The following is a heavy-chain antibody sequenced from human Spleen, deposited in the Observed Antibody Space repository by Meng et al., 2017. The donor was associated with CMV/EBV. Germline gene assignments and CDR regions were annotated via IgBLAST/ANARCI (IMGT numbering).Heavy chain of an antibody. V-gene: IGHV3-21*01. CDR2: VSSSSSYI. Sequence: LSLTCAASGFTFSTYGMHWVRQAPGKGLEWVSSVSSSSSYIYYADSVKGRFTISRDNAKKSVYLQMNSLRAEDTAVYYCARDWSRKYSASGDYYDSYWGQGTLVTVSS. J-gene: IGHJ4*02. CDR1: GFTFSTYG. CDR3: ARDWSRKYSASGDYYDSY. D-gene: IGHD3-10*01.